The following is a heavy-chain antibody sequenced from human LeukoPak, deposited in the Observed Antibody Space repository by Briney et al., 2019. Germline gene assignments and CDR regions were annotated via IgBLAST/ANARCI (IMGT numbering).Heavy chain of an antibody. CDR3: ARANYDFWSGYPNWFDP. J-gene: IGHJ5*02. D-gene: IGHD3-3*01. Sequence: PSETLSLTCTVSGGSISSYYWSWIRQPPGKGLEWIGYIYYSGSTNYNPSLKSRVTISVDASKNQFSLKLSSVTAADTAVYYCARANYDFWSGYPNWFDPWGRGTLVTVSS. V-gene: IGHV4-59*01. CDR1: GGSISSYY. CDR2: IYYSGST.